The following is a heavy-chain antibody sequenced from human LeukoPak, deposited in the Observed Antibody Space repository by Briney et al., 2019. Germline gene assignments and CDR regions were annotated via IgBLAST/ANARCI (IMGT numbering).Heavy chain of an antibody. CDR2: ISAYNGNT. CDR3: ARDLATDTAMVTGY. Sequence: ASVKVSCKASGYTFTSYGISWVRQAPGQGLEWMGWISAYNGNTNYAQELQGRVTMTTDTSTSTAYMELRSLRSDDTAVYYCARDLATDTAMVTGYWGQGTLVTVSS. V-gene: IGHV1-18*01. D-gene: IGHD5-18*01. J-gene: IGHJ4*02. CDR1: GYTFTSYG.